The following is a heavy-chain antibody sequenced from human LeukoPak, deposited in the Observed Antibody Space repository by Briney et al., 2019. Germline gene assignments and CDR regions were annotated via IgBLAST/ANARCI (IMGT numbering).Heavy chain of an antibody. CDR2: IKQDGSEQ. J-gene: IGHJ4*02. CDR3: ARDETPFV. Sequence: GGSLRLSCAASGFTYSNYWMTWVRQAPGKGLEWVANIKQDGSEQYYVDSVKGRFTISRDNAKNSLYLQMNSLRAEDTAVYYCARDETPFVWGQGTLVTVSS. CDR1: GFTYSNYW. V-gene: IGHV3-7*01.